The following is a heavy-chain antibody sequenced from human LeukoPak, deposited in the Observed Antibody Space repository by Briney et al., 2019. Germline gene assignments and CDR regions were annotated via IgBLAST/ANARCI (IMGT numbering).Heavy chain of an antibody. D-gene: IGHD2-15*01. Sequence: GGSLRLPCAASGFTFSSYAMHWVRQAPGKGLEWVAVISYDGSNKYYADSVKGRFTISRDNSKNTLYLQMNSLRAEDTAVYYCAVRGDRVVVAATVHYYYYGMDVWGQGTTVTVSS. J-gene: IGHJ6*02. CDR3: AVRGDRVVVAATVHYYYYGMDV. CDR2: ISYDGSNK. V-gene: IGHV3-30-3*01. CDR1: GFTFSSYA.